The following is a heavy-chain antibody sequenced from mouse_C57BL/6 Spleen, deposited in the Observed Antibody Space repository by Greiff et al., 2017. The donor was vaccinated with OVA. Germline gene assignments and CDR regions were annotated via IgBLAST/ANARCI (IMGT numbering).Heavy chain of an antibody. CDR2: INPSNGGT. V-gene: IGHV1-53*01. D-gene: IGHD2-1*01. J-gene: IGHJ4*01. CDR3: ARRPPIYYGNYEAMDY. CDR1: GYTFTSYW. Sequence: QVKLQQPGTELVKPGASVKLSCKASGYTFTSYWMHWVKQRPGQGLEWIGNINPSNGGTNYNEKFKSKATLTVDKSSSTAYMQLRSLTSEDSAVYDCARRPPIYYGNYEAMDYWGQGTSVTVSS.